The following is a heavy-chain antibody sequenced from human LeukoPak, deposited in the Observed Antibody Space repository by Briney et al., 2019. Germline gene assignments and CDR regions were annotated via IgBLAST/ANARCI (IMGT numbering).Heavy chain of an antibody. J-gene: IGHJ5*02. CDR2: IKQDGSEK. CDR3: ARDQLVATMSP. Sequence: HPGGSLRLSCAASGFTFSSYWMSWVRQAPGKGLEWVANIKQDGSEKYYVDSVKGRFTISRDNAKNSLYLQMNSLGAEDTAVYYCARDQLVATMSPWGQGILVTVSS. CDR1: GFTFSSYW. D-gene: IGHD5-12*01. V-gene: IGHV3-7*01.